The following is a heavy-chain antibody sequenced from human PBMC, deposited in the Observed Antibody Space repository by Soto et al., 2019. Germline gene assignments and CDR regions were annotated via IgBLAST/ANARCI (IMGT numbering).Heavy chain of an antibody. D-gene: IGHD2-8*01. Sequence: QVQLVESGGGVVQPGRSLRLSCAASGFTFSNNGMHWVRQAPGKGLEWVAVIWYDGINKYYADSVKGRFIISRDNSKNTVYLQMNSLRAEDTAEYYCTRDRVQMVYGLDVWGQGTTVTVSS. CDR1: GFTFSNNG. V-gene: IGHV3-33*01. CDR3: TRDRVQMVYGLDV. J-gene: IGHJ6*02. CDR2: IWYDGINK.